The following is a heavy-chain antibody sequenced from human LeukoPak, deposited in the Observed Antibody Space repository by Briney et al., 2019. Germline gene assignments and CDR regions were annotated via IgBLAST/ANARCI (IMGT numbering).Heavy chain of an antibody. J-gene: IGHJ4*02. CDR2: IYSGGST. V-gene: IGHV3-53*05. D-gene: IGHD3-22*01. Sequence: GGSLRLSCAASGFTVSSNYMSWVRQAPGKGLEWVSVIYSGGSTYYADSVKGRFTISRDNSKNTLYLQMNSLRAEDTAVYYCAKDIAYYYDSSGPLFDNWGQGTLVTVSS. CDR3: AKDIAYYYDSSGPLFDN. CDR1: GFTVSSNY.